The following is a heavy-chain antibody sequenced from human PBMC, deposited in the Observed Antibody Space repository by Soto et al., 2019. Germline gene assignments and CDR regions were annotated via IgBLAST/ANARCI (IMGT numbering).Heavy chain of an antibody. Sequence: PGGSLRLSCVTSGFIMSSYRLNWVRQSPGKGLEWVSLIQSDSGHTFYAESVRGRFTISRDDAKSSVYLQMNALRAEDTAVYYCVRETHDPRDYWGQGT. V-gene: IGHV3-21*06. CDR1: GFIMSSYR. CDR2: IQSDSGHT. J-gene: IGHJ4*02. CDR3: VRETHDPRDY.